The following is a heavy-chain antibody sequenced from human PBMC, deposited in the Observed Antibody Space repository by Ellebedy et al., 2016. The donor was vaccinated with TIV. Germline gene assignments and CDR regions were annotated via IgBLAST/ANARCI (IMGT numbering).Heavy chain of an antibody. CDR2: SHSSGTT. Sequence: MPSETLSLTCTVSGCSISSDYWSWIRQPAGKGLEWIGRSHSSGTTNYNPSLKSRVTMSVDTSKNQFSLKLSSVTAADTAVYYCGGSRDGYIDYWGQGTPVTVSS. J-gene: IGHJ4*02. CDR1: GCSISSDY. CDR3: GGSRDGYIDY. D-gene: IGHD5-24*01. V-gene: IGHV4-4*07.